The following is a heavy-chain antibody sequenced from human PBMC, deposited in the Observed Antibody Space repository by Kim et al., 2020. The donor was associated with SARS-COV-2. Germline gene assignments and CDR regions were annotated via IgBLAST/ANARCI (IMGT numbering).Heavy chain of an antibody. CDR3: ARADSGYDGWVMDF. Sequence: GGSLRLSCAASGFTFSSYGMHWVRQAPGKGLEWVAVIWYDGSNKYYADSVKGRFTISRDNSKNTLYLQMNSLRAEDTAVYYCARADSGYDGWVMDFWGQGTAVTVSS. CDR2: IWYDGSNK. J-gene: IGHJ6*02. D-gene: IGHD5-12*01. V-gene: IGHV3-33*01. CDR1: GFTFSSYG.